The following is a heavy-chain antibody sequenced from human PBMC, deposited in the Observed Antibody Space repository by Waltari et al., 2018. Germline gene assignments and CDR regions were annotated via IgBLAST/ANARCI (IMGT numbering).Heavy chain of an antibody. V-gene: IGHV3-21*01. D-gene: IGHD6-19*01. CDR3: ARDTLSGPIDY. CDR2: ISSSSSYK. J-gene: IGHJ4*02. CDR1: AFTFSSYS. Sequence: EVQLVESGGGLVKPGGSLRLSCAASAFTFSSYSMNWDRQAPGKGLEWLSSISSSSSYKYYADSVKDRFTISRDNAKNSMYLQMNSLRAEETAVYYCARDTLSGPIDYWGQGTLVTVSS.